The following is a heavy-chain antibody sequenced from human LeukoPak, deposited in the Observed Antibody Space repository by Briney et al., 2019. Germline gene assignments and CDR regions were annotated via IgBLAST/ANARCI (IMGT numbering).Heavy chain of an antibody. V-gene: IGHV3-48*03. CDR3: ARLRDAHY. J-gene: IGHJ4*02. CDR2: ISSSGNTI. Sequence: GGSVRLSCAASGFTFSSYEMNWVRQAPGKGLEWVSYISSSGNTIYYADSVKGRFTLSRDNAKNSVYLQMNSLRAEDTAVYYCARLRDAHYWGQGTLVTVSS. CDR1: GFTFSSYE.